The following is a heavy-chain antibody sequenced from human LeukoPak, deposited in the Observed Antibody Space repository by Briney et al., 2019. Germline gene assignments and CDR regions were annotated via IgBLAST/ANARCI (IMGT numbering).Heavy chain of an antibody. V-gene: IGHV3-64*01. Sequence: GGSLRLSCAASGFTFSSYAMHWVRQAPGKGLQYVSTISGNGGSTYYANSVKGRFTISRDNSKNTLYLQMGSLRAEDMAVYYCARERYSGHEFYGLDIWGQGTMVTVSS. D-gene: IGHD5-12*01. CDR2: ISGNGGST. CDR3: ARERYSGHEFYGLDI. J-gene: IGHJ3*02. CDR1: GFTFSSYA.